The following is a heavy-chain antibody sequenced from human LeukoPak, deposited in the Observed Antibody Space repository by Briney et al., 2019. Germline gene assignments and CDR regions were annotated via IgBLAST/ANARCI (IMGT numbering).Heavy chain of an antibody. V-gene: IGHV3-33*01. CDR3: ARGVVGARGSTDAFDI. D-gene: IGHD1-26*01. J-gene: IGHJ3*02. CDR2: IWYDGSNK. CDR1: GFTFSSYG. Sequence: PGGSLRLSCAASGFTFSSYGMHWVRQAPGKGLEWVAVIWYDGSNKYYADSVKGRFTISRDNSKNTLYLQMNSLRAEDTAVYYCARGVVGARGSTDAFDIWGQGTMVTVSS.